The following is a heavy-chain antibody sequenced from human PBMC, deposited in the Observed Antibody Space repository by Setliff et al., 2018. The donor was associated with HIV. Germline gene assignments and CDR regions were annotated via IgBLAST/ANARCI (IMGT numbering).Heavy chain of an antibody. CDR1: GGSFSGYY. CDR2: VNHSGKT. J-gene: IGHJ4*02. CDR3: AKAPDGSGSNYYFDY. D-gene: IGHD3-10*01. V-gene: IGHV4-34*01. Sequence: SETLSLTCAVYGGSFSGYYWTWIRQAPGKGLEWIGEVNHSGKTNCNPSLKSRLTISVDTSKNQFSLRLRSVTAADTAVYSCAKAPDGSGSNYYFDYWGQGILVT.